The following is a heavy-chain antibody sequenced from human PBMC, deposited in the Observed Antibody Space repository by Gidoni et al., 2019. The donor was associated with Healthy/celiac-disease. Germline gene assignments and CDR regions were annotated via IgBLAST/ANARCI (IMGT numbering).Heavy chain of an antibody. CDR3: AKDPDLEY. Sequence: EVQLVESGGGLVQPGGSLRLSCAASGFTGRSNYMSWVRQAPGQGLEWVSVIYSGGSTYYADTMKGRFTISRDNSKNTLYLQMNSLRAEDTAVYYCAKDPDLEYWGQGTLVTVSS. CDR1: GFTGRSNY. J-gene: IGHJ4*02. CDR2: IYSGGST. V-gene: IGHV3-66*01.